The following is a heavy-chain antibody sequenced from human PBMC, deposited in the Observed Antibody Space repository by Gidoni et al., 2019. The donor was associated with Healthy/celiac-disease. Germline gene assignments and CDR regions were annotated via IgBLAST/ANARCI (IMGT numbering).Heavy chain of an antibody. J-gene: IGHJ4*02. D-gene: IGHD2-2*01. CDR3: ASGPGYCSSTSCPYYFDY. CDR1: GFTFSSYA. V-gene: IGHV3-23*01. CDR2: ISGSGGST. Sequence: EVPLLESGGGLVQPGGSLRLSCSASGFTFSSYARSWVRQAPGKGLEWFSAISGSGGSTYYADSVKGRFTISRDKSKNTLYLQMNSLRAEDTAVYYCASGPGYCSSTSCPYYFDYWGQGTLVTVSS.